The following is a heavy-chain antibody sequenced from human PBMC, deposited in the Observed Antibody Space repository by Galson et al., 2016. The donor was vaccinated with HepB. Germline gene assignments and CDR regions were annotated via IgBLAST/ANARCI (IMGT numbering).Heavy chain of an antibody. CDR3: ARAPALAEKLDY. CDR1: GFTFSRIA. J-gene: IGHJ4*02. CDR2: TSSDATSE. D-gene: IGHD1-1*01. Sequence: SLRLSCAASGFTFSRIAMHWVRQAPGKGLEWVAVTSSDATSEYYLDSVKGRFTISRDNSKNTLFLQMNGLRGEDTAIYYCARAPALAEKLDYWGPGSLVIVSS. V-gene: IGHV3-30*04.